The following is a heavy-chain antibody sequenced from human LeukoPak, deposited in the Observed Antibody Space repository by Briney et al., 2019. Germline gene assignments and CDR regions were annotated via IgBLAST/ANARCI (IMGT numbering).Heavy chain of an antibody. CDR2: ISGSGGST. CDR1: GFTFSSYA. CDR3: AKPQRDGDDYYYYYGMDV. Sequence: GGSLRLSCAASGFTFSSYAMSWVRQAPGKGLEWVSAISGSGGSTYYADSVKGRFTISRDNSKNTLYLQMNSLRAEDTAVYYCAKPQRDGDDYYYYYGMDVWGQGTTVTVSS. J-gene: IGHJ6*02. D-gene: IGHD4-17*01. V-gene: IGHV3-23*01.